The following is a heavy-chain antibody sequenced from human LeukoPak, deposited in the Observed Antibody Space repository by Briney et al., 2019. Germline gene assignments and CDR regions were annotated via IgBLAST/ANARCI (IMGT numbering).Heavy chain of an antibody. V-gene: IGHV4-34*01. J-gene: IGHJ4*02. CDR2: INHSGST. Sequence: SETLSLTCAVYGGSFSGYYWSWIRQPPGKGLEWIGEINHSGSTNYNPSLKSRVTISVDTSKNQFSLKLSSMTAADTAVYYCARSYYDFWSGYYTGSPFDYWGQGTLVTVSS. CDR1: GGSFSGYY. CDR3: ARSYYDFWSGYYTGSPFDY. D-gene: IGHD3-3*01.